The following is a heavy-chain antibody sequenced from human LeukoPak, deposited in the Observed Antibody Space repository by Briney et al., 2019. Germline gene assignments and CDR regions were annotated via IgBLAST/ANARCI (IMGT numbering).Heavy chain of an antibody. CDR1: GFTFSSYG. CDR3: ARVRAFDI. J-gene: IGHJ3*02. CDR2: ISSSSSYI. Sequence: GGSLRLSCAASGFTFSSYGMHWVRQAPGKGLEWDSSISSSSSYIYYADSVKGRFTIYRDNAKNSLYLQMNSLRAEDTAVYYCARVRAFDIWGQGTMVTVSS. V-gene: IGHV3-21*01.